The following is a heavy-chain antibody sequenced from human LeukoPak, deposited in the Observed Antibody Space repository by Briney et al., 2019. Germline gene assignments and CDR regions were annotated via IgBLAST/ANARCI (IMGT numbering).Heavy chain of an antibody. Sequence: SQTLSLTCAVSGGSISSGGSSWSWIRQPPGKGLEWIGYIYHSGSTYYDQSPNSRVTISVDRSKIPFALKLSSGSAADTAVYYCARGGQYFDWVIDYGGQGTRVTVSS. CDR3: ARGGQYFDWVIDY. CDR1: GGSISSGGSS. J-gene: IGHJ4*02. V-gene: IGHV4-30-2*01. CDR2: IYHSGST. D-gene: IGHD3-9*01.